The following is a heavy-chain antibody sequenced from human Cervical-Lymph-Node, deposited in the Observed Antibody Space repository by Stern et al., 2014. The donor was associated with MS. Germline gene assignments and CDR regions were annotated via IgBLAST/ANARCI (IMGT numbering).Heavy chain of an antibody. CDR3: ARATDL. CDR1: GASITNHF. Sequence: QVQLQASGPGLLRPSETLSLTCTVSGASITNHFWSWIRQPPGKGLEWIGYIYYSGTTNYNASLKGRIAISIDTSRTQFSLRLSSVTAADTAVYYCARATDLWGQGTLVAVSS. CDR2: IYYSGTT. V-gene: IGHV4-59*11. J-gene: IGHJ5*02.